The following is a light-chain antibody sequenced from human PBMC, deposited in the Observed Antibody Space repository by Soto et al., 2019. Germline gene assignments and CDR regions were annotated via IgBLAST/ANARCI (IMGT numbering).Light chain of an antibody. CDR1: SGDIGGYNS. CDR2: EVV. CDR3: SSYAGSNNLV. J-gene: IGLJ2*01. Sequence: QSALTQPASVSGSPGQSITISCTGTSGDIGGYNSVSWYQQHPGKAPKLLIYEVVKRPSGVPDRFSGSKSGNTASLTVSGLQAEDEADYYCSSYAGSNNLVFGGGTKLTVL. V-gene: IGLV2-8*01.